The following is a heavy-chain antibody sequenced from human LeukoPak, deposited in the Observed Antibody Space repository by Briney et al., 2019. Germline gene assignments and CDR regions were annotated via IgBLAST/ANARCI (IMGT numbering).Heavy chain of an antibody. CDR1: GFTFTNNY. CDR2: IYPRDGTT. V-gene: IGHV1-46*01. CDR3: ARDQEGFDY. Sequence: GASVKVSCKASGFTFTNNYLHWVRQAPRQELEWMGMIYPRDGTTSYAQNFQGRVTVTRDTSTTTVHMELRGLRSEDTAVYYCARDQEGFDYWGQGIVVTVSS. J-gene: IGHJ4*02.